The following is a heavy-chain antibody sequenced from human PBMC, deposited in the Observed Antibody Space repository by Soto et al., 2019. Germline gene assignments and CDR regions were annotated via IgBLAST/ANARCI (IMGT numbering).Heavy chain of an antibody. CDR2: IYYSGST. V-gene: IGHV4-61*01. D-gene: IGHD7-27*01. Sequence: SETLSLTCTVSGGSVCSGSYYWSWIRQPPGKGLEWIGYIYYSGSTNYNPSLKSRVTISVDTSKNQFSLKLSSVTAADTAVYYCARRWGRTFDYWGQGTLVTVSS. J-gene: IGHJ4*02. CDR1: GGSVCSGSYY. CDR3: ARRWGRTFDY.